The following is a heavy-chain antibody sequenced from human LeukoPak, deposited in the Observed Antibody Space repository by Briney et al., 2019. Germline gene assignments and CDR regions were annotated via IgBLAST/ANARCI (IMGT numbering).Heavy chain of an antibody. CDR3: ARVYLGGSSGWYVPGYYYYYMDV. D-gene: IGHD6-19*01. CDR2: ISAYNGNT. J-gene: IGHJ6*03. Sequence: ASVKVSCKASGYTFTSYGISWVRQAPGQGLEWMGWISAYNGNTNSAQKRQGRVTMTTDTSTSTAYMELRSLRSDDTAVYYCARVYLGGSSGWYVPGYYYYYMDVWGKGTTVTISS. V-gene: IGHV1-18*01. CDR1: GYTFTSYG.